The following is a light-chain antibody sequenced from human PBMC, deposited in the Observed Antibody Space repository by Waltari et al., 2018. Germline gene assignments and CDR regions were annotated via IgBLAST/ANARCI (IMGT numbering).Light chain of an antibody. CDR2: LGS. CDR3: MQALQTPLT. V-gene: IGKV2-28*01. J-gene: IGKJ4*01. Sequence: SISCKSSQSLLHSNGYNYLDWYLQKPGQSPQLLIYLGSNRASGVPDRFSGSGSGTDFTLKISRVEAEDVGVYYCMQALQTPLTFGGGTKVEIK. CDR1: QSLLHSNGYNY.